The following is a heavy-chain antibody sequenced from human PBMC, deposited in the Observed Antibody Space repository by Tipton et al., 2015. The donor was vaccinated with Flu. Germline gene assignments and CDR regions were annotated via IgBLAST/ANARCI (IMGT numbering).Heavy chain of an antibody. CDR3: ATLTGDDY. CDR2: ITSSGNTI. V-gene: IGHV3-48*03. Sequence: GSLRLSCAASGFTFSSYEMNWVRQAPGKGLEWVSYITSSGNTISYADSVRGRFTISRDTTKKSLHLQLNSLRVEDTAIYYCATLTGDDYWGQGILVTVSS. CDR1: GFTFSSYE. J-gene: IGHJ4*02. D-gene: IGHD7-27*01.